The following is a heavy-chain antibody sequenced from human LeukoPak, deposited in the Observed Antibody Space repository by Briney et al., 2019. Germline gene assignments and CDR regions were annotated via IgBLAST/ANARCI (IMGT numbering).Heavy chain of an antibody. CDR3: AKDSSSGWYSRYYYYYMDV. V-gene: IGHV3-30*02. J-gene: IGHJ6*03. CDR1: GFTFDDYA. Sequence: PGGSLRLSCAASGFTFDDYAMHWVRQAPGKGLEWVAFIRYDGSNKYYADSVKGRFTISRDNSKNTLYLQMNSLRAEDTAVYYCAKDSSSGWYSRYYYYYMDVWGKGTTVTISS. CDR2: IRYDGSNK. D-gene: IGHD6-19*01.